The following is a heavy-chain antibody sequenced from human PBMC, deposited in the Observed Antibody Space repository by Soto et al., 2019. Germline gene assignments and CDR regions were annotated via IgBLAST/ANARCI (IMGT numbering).Heavy chain of an antibody. CDR1: GFTFSSYA. D-gene: IGHD3-10*01. Sequence: GFLRLSFAASGFTFSSYAMHWVRQAPGKGLEWVAVISYDGSNKYYADSVKGRFTISRDNSKNTLYLQMNSLRAEDTAVYYCASPYGSGSYYEPTFDYWGQGTLVTVSS. V-gene: IGHV3-30-3*01. CDR3: ASPYGSGSYYEPTFDY. J-gene: IGHJ4*02. CDR2: ISYDGSNK.